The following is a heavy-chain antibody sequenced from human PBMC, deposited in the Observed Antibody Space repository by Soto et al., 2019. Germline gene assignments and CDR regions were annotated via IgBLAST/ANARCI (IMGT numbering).Heavy chain of an antibody. D-gene: IGHD2-21*02. Sequence: QVQLVESGGGVVQPGRSLRLSCAASGFTFSSYGMHWVRQAPGKGLEWVAVIWYDGSNKYYADSVKGRFTISSDNSKNTLYLQMNSLRAEDTAVYYCARAYCGGDCYYDWFDPWGQGTLVTVSS. CDR3: ARAYCGGDCYYDWFDP. CDR2: IWYDGSNK. J-gene: IGHJ5*02. V-gene: IGHV3-33*01. CDR1: GFTFSSYG.